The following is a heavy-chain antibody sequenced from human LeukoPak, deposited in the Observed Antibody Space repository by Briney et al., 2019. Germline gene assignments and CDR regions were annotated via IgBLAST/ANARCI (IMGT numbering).Heavy chain of an antibody. V-gene: IGHV1-69*01. D-gene: IGHD3-22*01. CDR1: GGTFSSYA. Sequence: ASVKVSCKASGGTFSSYAISWVRQAPGQGLEWVGGIIPIFGTANYAQKFQGRVTITADESTSTAYMELSSLRSEDTAVYYCARAFYYYDSSGPHFDYWGQGTLVTVSS. CDR2: IIPIFGTA. J-gene: IGHJ4*02. CDR3: ARAFYYYDSSGPHFDY.